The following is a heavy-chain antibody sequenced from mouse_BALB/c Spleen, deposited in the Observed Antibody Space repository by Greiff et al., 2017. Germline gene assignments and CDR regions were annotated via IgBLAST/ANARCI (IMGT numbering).Heavy chain of an antibody. CDR3: ARGLYYSYDGAMDY. Sequence: EVQLVESGGGLVPPGGSLKLSCAASGFTFSSYGMSWVRQTPDKRLELVATINSNGGSTYYPDSVKGRFTIYSDNAKNTLYLQMSSLKSEDTAMYYCARGLYYSYDGAMDYWGEGTSVTVSS. J-gene: IGHJ4*01. CDR2: INSNGGST. V-gene: IGHV5-6-3*01. CDR1: GFTFSSYG. D-gene: IGHD2-12*01.